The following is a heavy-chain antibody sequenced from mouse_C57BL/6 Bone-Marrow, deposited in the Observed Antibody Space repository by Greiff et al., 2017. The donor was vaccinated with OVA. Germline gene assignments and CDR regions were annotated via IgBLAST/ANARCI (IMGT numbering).Heavy chain of an antibody. CDR2: IHPNSGST. J-gene: IGHJ2*01. CDR1: GYTFTSYW. V-gene: IGHV1-64*01. Sequence: VQLQQSGAELVKPGASVKLSCKASGYTFTSYWMHWVKQRPGQGLEWIGMIHPNSGSTNYNEKVKSKATLTVDKSSSTADMQLSSLTAEDSAVYYCARRGGFDDWGQGTTLTGSS. CDR3: ARRGGFDD.